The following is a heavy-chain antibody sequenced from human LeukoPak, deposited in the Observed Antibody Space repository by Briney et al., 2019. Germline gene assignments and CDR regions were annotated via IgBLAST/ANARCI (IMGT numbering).Heavy chain of an antibody. CDR3: ASTHYGGSDVFNY. D-gene: IGHD3-16*01. V-gene: IGHV4-38-2*02. Sequence: SETLSLTCTVSGYSISSGYFWGWVRQPPGKGLEWIGSIYQSGSTYYNPSLKSRVTISVDTSKNQFSLKLSSVTAADTALYYCASTHYGGSDVFNYWGHGTLVTVSS. CDR2: IYQSGST. J-gene: IGHJ4*01. CDR1: GYSISSGYF.